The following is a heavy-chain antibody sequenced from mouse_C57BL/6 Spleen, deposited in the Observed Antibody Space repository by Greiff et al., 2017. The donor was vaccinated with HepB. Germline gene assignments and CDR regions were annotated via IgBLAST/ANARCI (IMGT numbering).Heavy chain of an antibody. CDR2: IYPGDGDT. CDR1: GYAFSSSW. V-gene: IGHV1-82*01. J-gene: IGHJ4*01. Sequence: VKLVESGPELVKPGASVKISCKASGYAFSSSWMNWVKQRPGKGLEWIGRIYPGDGDTNYNGKFKGKATLTADKSSSTAYMQLSSLTSEDSAVYFCASLRYHAMDYWGQGTSVTVSS. CDR3: ASLRYHAMDY. D-gene: IGHD1-1*01.